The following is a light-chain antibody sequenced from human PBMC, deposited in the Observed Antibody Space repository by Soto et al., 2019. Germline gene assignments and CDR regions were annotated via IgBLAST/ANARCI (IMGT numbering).Light chain of an antibody. CDR3: CSYAGSSSWV. Sequence: QSALTQPASVSGSPGQSITISCTGTSNDVGSYTLVSWYQQHPGKAPKFIIYEDTKGPSGVSHRFSGSKSGNTASLTISGLQAEDEADYYCCSYAGSSSWVFGGGTKLTVL. J-gene: IGLJ3*02. V-gene: IGLV2-23*01. CDR1: SNDVGSYTL. CDR2: EDT.